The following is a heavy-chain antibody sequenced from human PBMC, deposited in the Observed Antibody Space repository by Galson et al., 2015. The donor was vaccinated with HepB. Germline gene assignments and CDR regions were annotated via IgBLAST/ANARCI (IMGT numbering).Heavy chain of an antibody. J-gene: IGHJ6*02. CDR3: AKDLAGGSESYGVV. CDR1: GFTFSSYA. CDR2: ISGSGGST. D-gene: IGHD3-10*01. V-gene: IGHV3-23*01. Sequence: SLRLSCAASGFTFSSYAMSWVRQAPGKGLEWVSAISGSGGSTYYADSVKGRFTISRDNSKNTLYLQMNSLRAEDTAVYYCAKDLAGGSESYGVVWGQGTTVTVSS.